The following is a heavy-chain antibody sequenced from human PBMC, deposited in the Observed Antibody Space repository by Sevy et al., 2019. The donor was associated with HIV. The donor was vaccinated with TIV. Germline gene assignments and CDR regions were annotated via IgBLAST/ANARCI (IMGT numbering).Heavy chain of an antibody. CDR2: ISSSSRTI. Sequence: GGSLRLSCGASGFIFSNAWMSWVRQAPGKGLEWLAYISSSSRTIYYADSVEGRFTISRDNDKESVFLQMNNLGDEDSATYYCARDVDTPFVRSFDSWGQGTLVTVSS. D-gene: IGHD5-18*01. CDR1: GFIFSNAW. V-gene: IGHV3-48*02. J-gene: IGHJ4*02. CDR3: ARDVDTPFVRSFDS.